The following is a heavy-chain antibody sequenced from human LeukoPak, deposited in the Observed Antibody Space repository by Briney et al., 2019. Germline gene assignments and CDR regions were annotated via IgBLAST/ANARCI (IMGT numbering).Heavy chain of an antibody. V-gene: IGHV4-59*08. CDR2: IYYSGST. D-gene: IGHD3-9*01. CDR1: GGSISNYY. CDR3: ARILTGYYFDY. J-gene: IGHJ4*02. Sequence: SETLSLTCTVSGGSISNYYWYWIRQPPGKGLEWIGYIYYSGSTNYNPSLKSRVTISVDTSKNQISLKLSSVTAADTAVYYCARILTGYYFDYWGQGTLVTASS.